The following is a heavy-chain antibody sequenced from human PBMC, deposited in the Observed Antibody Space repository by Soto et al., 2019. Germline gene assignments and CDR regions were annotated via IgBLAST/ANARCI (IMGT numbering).Heavy chain of an antibody. D-gene: IGHD3-10*01. CDR2: INHSGST. CDR1: GGSFSGYY. Sequence: QVQLQQWGAGLLKPSETLSLTCAVYGGSFSGYYWSWIRQPPGKGLEWIGEINHSGSTNYNPSLKSRVTISVDTSKNQFSLKLSSVTAADTAVYYCASGRPSGYYYYMDVWGKGTTVTVSS. V-gene: IGHV4-34*01. J-gene: IGHJ6*03. CDR3: ASGRPSGYYYYMDV.